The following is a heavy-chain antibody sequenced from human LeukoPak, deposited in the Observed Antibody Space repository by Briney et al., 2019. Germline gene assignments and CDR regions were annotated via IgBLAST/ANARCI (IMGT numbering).Heavy chain of an antibody. CDR2: ISYDGSNK. Sequence: GGSLRLSCAASGFTFSSYGMHWVRQAPGKGLEWVAVISYDGSNKYYADSVKGRFTISRDNSKNTLYLQMNSLRAEDTAVYYCARLLQASYYYYGMDVWGQGTTVTVSS. CDR1: GFTFSSYG. V-gene: IGHV3-30*03. J-gene: IGHJ6*02. CDR3: ARLLQASYYYYGMDV. D-gene: IGHD2-15*01.